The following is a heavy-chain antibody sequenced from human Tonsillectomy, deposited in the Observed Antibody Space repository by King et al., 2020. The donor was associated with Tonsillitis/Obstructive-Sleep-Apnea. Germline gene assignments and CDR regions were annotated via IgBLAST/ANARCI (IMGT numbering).Heavy chain of an antibody. V-gene: IGHV3-30*04. CDR1: GFTFSSYA. Sequence: VQLVESGGGVVQPGRSLRLSCAASGFTFSSYAMHWVRQAPGKGLEWVAVISYDGSNKYYADSVKGRFTISRDNSKNTLYLQMNSLRAEDTAVYYCARGPDTIFFLAHYMDVWGKGTTVTVSS. CDR2: ISYDGSNK. CDR3: ARGPDTIFFLAHYMDV. J-gene: IGHJ6*03. D-gene: IGHD3-3*01.